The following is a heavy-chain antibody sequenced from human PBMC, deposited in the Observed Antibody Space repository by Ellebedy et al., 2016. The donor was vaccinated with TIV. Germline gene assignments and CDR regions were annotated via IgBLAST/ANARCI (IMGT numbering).Heavy chain of an antibody. CDR3: ARHNRLTASSGSYNEDY. V-gene: IGHV4-38-2*01. CDR1: GYSISNSYY. CDR2: IYRSGAA. Sequence: SETLSLTXSVSGYSISNSYYWAWIRQSPGKGLEWIGSIYRSGAAYYIPSLRGRVTMSVDTSENQISLRLTSVTASDTAVYYCARHNRLTASSGSYNEDYWGQGTLVTVSS. D-gene: IGHD3-10*01. J-gene: IGHJ4*02.